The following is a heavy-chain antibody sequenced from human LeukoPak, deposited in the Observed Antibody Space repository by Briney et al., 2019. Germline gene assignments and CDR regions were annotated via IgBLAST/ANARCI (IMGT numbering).Heavy chain of an antibody. V-gene: IGHV1-69*04. CDR3: ARDLGGAAAADY. CDR1: GGTFSSYA. D-gene: IGHD2-2*01. CDR2: IIPILGIA. Sequence: VASVKVSCKASGGTFSSYAISWVRQAPGQGLEWMGRIIPILGIANYAQKFQGRVTITADKSTSTAYMELSSLRSEDTAVYYCARDLGGAAAADYWGQGTLVTVSS. J-gene: IGHJ4*02.